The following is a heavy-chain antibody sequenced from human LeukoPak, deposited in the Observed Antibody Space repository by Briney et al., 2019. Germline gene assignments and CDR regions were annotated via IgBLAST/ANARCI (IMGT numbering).Heavy chain of an antibody. V-gene: IGHV4-30-2*01. Sequence: PSETLSLTCAVSGGSISSGGYSWSWIRQPPGKGLEWIGYIYHSGSTYYNPSLKSRVTISVDRSKNQFSLKLSSVTAADTAVYYCARNHYYDSSGYYYEGYFDYWGQGTLVTVSS. CDR3: ARNHYYDSSGYYYEGYFDY. CDR1: GGSISSGGYS. D-gene: IGHD3-22*01. J-gene: IGHJ4*02. CDR2: IYHSGST.